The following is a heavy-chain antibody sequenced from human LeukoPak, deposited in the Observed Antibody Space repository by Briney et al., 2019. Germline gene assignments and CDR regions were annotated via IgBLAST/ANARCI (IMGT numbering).Heavy chain of an antibody. CDR2: IKQDGTEK. Sequence: GGSLRLSCAASGFTFSSYAFYWVRQAPGKGLEWVANIKQDGTEKYYVDSVKGRFTISRDNAKNSLYLQMNSLRAEDTAVYYCACSGGSCLYYWGQGTLVTVSS. J-gene: IGHJ4*02. CDR1: GFTFSSYA. CDR3: ACSGGSCLYY. D-gene: IGHD2-15*01. V-gene: IGHV3-7*01.